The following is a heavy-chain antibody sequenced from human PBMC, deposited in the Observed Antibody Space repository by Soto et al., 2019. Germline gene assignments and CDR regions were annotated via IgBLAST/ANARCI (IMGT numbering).Heavy chain of an antibody. V-gene: IGHV4-59*01. CDR2: IYDDGSA. CDR3: ARDKYCSGGSCRKNWFDP. J-gene: IGHJ5*02. D-gene: IGHD2-15*01. CDR1: GGSISSSY. Sequence: ETLSLTCTVSGGSISSSYWSWIRQPPGKGLEWLAYIYDDGSANYNPSLKSRATISLDMSKNQFSLKLTSVTAADTAVYYCARDKYCSGGSCRKNWFDPWGQGTLVTVSS.